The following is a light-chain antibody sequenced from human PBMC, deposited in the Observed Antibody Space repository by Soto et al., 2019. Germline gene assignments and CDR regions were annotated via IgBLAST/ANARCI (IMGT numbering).Light chain of an antibody. Sequence: AIQMTQSPSSLSASVGDRVTITCRASQGIGNDLAWYQQKPGKAPKLLIYAASTLQSGVPSRSSGNGSGTDFTLTISSLQPGDLASYYCLQDFHFPLSFGGGTKVEIK. CDR1: QGIGND. J-gene: IGKJ4*01. CDR3: LQDFHFPLS. CDR2: AAS. V-gene: IGKV1-6*02.